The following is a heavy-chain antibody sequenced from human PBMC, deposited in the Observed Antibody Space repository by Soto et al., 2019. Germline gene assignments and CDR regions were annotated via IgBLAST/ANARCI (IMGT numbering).Heavy chain of an antibody. CDR2: ISWNSGSI. CDR3: AKDTAAATHYYMDV. CDR1: GFTFDDYA. D-gene: IGHD2-15*01. Sequence: EVQLVESGGGLVQPGRSLRLSCAASGFTFDDYAMHWVRQAPGKGLEWVSGISWNSGSIGYADSVKGRFTISRDNAKNSLYLQMNSLRAEDRALYYCAKDTAAATHYYMDVWGKGTTVTVSS. V-gene: IGHV3-9*01. J-gene: IGHJ6*03.